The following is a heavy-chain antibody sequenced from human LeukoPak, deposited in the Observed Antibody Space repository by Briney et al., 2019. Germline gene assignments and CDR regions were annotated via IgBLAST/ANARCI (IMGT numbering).Heavy chain of an antibody. V-gene: IGHV1-18*01. CDR1: GYTFTNYG. Sequence: ASVKVSCKASGYTFTNYGISWVRQAPGQGLEWMGWISAYNGNTNYAQKLQGRVTMTTDTSTSTAYMELRSLRSDDTAVYYCARDATRYSGSYQKHWGQGTLVTVSS. CDR2: ISAYNGNT. D-gene: IGHD1-26*01. CDR3: ARDATRYSGSYQKH. J-gene: IGHJ4*02.